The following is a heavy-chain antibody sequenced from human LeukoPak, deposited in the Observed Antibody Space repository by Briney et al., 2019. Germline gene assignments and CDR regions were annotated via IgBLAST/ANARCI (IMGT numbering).Heavy chain of an antibody. CDR1: GFTFSSYS. CDR3: ARDGGGNSFDY. J-gene: IGHJ4*02. V-gene: IGHV3-21*01. D-gene: IGHD4-23*01. Sequence: GGSLRLSCAASGFTFSSYSMNWVRQAPGKGLEWVSSISSSSSYIYYADSVKGRFTISRDKAKNSLYLQMNSLRAEDTAVYYCARDGGGNSFDYWGQGTLVIVSS. CDR2: ISSSSSYI.